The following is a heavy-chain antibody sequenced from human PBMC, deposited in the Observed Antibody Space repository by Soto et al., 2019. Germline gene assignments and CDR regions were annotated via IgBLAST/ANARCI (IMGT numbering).Heavy chain of an antibody. CDR2: ISSRGDRT. Sequence: GGSLRLSCAGSGFTFSGYAMNWVRQAPGEGLEWVSIISSRGDRTSYAESVKGRFTISRDDSKNTLFLHMDSLGAEDTAVYYCAKETGYSYGFQPNALDVWGQGTTVTVSS. CDR3: AKETGYSYGFQPNALDV. V-gene: IGHV3-23*01. CDR1: GFTFSGYA. D-gene: IGHD5-18*01. J-gene: IGHJ6*02.